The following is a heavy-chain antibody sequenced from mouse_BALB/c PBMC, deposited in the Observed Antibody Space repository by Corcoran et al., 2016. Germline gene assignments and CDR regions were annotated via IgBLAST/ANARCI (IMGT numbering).Heavy chain of an antibody. CDR2: INTYTGEP. CDR3: ASEPYAMDY. V-gene: IGHV9-3-1*01. J-gene: IGHJ4*01. Sequence: QIQWVQSGQELKKPGETVKSSCKASGDTFTKYGINWVKQAPGKGLKWIGWINTYTGEPTYADDFKGRFAFSLETSASTAYLQINNLKNEDTSTYFFASEPYAMDYWGQGTSVTFSS. CDR1: GDTFTKYG.